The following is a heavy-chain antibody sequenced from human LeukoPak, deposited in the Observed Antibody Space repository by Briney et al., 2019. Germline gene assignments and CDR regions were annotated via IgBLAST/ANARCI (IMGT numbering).Heavy chain of an antibody. Sequence: ASVKVSCKASGYTFTGYYMHWVRQAPGQGLEWMGWISAYNGNTNYAQKLQGRVTMTTDTSTSTAYMELRSLRSDDTAVYYCARDTHFEYTDFVDPLDYWGQGTLVTVSS. CDR1: GYTFTGYY. D-gene: IGHD3-3*01. V-gene: IGHV1-18*04. CDR3: ARDTHFEYTDFVDPLDY. CDR2: ISAYNGNT. J-gene: IGHJ4*02.